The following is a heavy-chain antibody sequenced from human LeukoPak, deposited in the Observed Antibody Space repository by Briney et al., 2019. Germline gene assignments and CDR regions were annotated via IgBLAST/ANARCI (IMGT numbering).Heavy chain of an antibody. Sequence: AAVKVSCKASGYTFTSYDINWVRQATGQGLEWMGWMNPNSGNTGYAQKFQGRVTMTRNTSISTAYMELSSLRSEDTAVSYCARSFHTMVRGGEVDPWGQGTLVTVSS. CDR1: GYTFTSYD. CDR3: ARSFHTMVRGGEVDP. J-gene: IGHJ5*02. V-gene: IGHV1-8*01. D-gene: IGHD3-10*01. CDR2: MNPNSGNT.